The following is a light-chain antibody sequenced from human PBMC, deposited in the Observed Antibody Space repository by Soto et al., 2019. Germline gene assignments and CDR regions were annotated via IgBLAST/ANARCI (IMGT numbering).Light chain of an antibody. J-gene: IGKJ1*01. V-gene: IGKV3-20*01. CDR2: GAS. CDR3: QHAWK. CDR1: QSVSSSY. Sequence: EIVLTQSPGTLSLSPGERATLSCRASQSVSSSYLAWYQQKPGQAPRLLIYGASSRAPGIPDRFSGSGSGTDFTLSISRMEPEDFAEYYYQHAWKFGPGTKVEIK.